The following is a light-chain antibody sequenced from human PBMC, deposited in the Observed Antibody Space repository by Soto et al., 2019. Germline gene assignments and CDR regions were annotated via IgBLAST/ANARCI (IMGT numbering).Light chain of an antibody. V-gene: IGKV3-15*01. J-gene: IGKJ5*01. CDR1: QIIMRKY. Sequence: TVMTQSPGTLSLSPGERATLSCRASQIIMRKYLAWYQQRFGQPPRLLIYGISTRATGIPARFSGSGSGTEFSLTISSLQSEDFAVYYCQQYSKWPITFGQGTRLEIK. CDR3: QQYSKWPIT. CDR2: GIS.